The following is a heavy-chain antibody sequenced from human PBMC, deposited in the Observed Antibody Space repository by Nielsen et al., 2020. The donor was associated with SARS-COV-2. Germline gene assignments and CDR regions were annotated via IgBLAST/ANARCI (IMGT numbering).Heavy chain of an antibody. J-gene: IGHJ4*02. CDR3: ARGSDYDILTGYYIS. Sequence: GGSLRLSCAASGFTFSSYAMHWVRQAPGKGLEWVAVISYDGSNKYYADSVKGRFTISRDNSKNTLYLQMNSLRAEDTAVYYCARGSDYDILTGYYISWGQGTLVTVSS. D-gene: IGHD3-9*01. CDR2: ISYDGSNK. V-gene: IGHV3-30-3*01. CDR1: GFTFSSYA.